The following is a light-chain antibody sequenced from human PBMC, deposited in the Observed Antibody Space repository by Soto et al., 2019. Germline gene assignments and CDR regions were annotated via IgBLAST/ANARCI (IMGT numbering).Light chain of an antibody. Sequence: QSVLTQPPSASGTPGQRVTISCSGGSSNIGTNAVNWYQQLPGTAPKLLIYNNNQRPSGVPDRFSGSKSGTSASLAISGLQSEDEADYYCAAWDDSLNCYVFRTGNNVTVL. J-gene: IGLJ1*01. CDR1: SSNIGTNA. V-gene: IGLV1-44*01. CDR2: NNN. CDR3: AAWDDSLNCYV.